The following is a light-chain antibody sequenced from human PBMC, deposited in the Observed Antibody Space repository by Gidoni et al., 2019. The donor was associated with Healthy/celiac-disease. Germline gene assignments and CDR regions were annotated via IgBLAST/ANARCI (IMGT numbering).Light chain of an antibody. J-gene: IGKJ2*01. CDR3: QQSYSTPYT. CDR1: QSISSY. CDR2: AAS. V-gene: IGKV1-39*01. Sequence: DIQMTQSPSSLSASVGDRVTITCRASQSISSYLNWYQQKPGKATKLLIYAASSLQSGVPSRFSGSGSGTDFTLTISRLQPEDFATYYCQQSYSTPYTFGLGTKLEIK.